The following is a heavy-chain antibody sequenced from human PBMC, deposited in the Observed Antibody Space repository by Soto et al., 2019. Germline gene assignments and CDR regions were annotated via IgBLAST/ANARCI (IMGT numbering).Heavy chain of an antibody. J-gene: IGHJ4*02. CDR1: GGSISSSSYY. D-gene: IGHD2-8*01. Sequence: QLQLQESGPGLVKPSETLSLTCTVSGGSISSSSYYWGWIRQPPGKGLEWIGSIYYSGSTYYNPSLKRRVTISVDTSKNQFSLKLSSVTAADTAVYYCASLIEGGVDYWGQGTLVTVSS. CDR3: ASLIEGGVDY. CDR2: IYYSGST. V-gene: IGHV4-39*01.